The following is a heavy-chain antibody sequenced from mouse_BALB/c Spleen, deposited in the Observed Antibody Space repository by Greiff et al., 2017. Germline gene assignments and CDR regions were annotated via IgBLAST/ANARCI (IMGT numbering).Heavy chain of an antibody. Sequence: VQLKESGPELVKPGASVKMSCKASGYTFTSYVMHWVKQKPGQGLEWIGYINPYNDGTKYNEKFKGKATLTSDKSSSTAYMELSSLTSEDSAVYYCARFLYGYDSYYAMDYWGQGTSVTVSS. CDR1: GYTFTSYV. CDR3: ARFLYGYDSYYAMDY. J-gene: IGHJ4*01. V-gene: IGHV1-14*01. CDR2: INPYNDGT. D-gene: IGHD2-2*01.